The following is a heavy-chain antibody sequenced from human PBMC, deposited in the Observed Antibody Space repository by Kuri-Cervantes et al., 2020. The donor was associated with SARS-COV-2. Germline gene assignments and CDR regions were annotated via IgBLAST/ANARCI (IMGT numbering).Heavy chain of an antibody. CDR1: GFTFSSYS. Sequence: GGSLRLSCAASGFTFSSYSMNWVRQAPGKGLEWVSSISSSSSYIYYAGSVKGRFTISRDNATNSLYLQMNSLRAEDTAVYYCAREGELRAFDIWGQGTMVTVSS. D-gene: IGHD1-26*01. V-gene: IGHV3-21*01. J-gene: IGHJ3*02. CDR2: ISSSSSYI. CDR3: AREGELRAFDI.